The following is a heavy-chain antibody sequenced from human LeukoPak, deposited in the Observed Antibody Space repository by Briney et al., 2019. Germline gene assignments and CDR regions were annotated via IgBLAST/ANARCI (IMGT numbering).Heavy chain of an antibody. V-gene: IGHV3-48*03. Sequence: GGPLRLSCAASGFTFSNYEINWVRQAPGKGLEWVSFISGSGDTIYYADSVKGRFTISRDNTKNLLYLHMNSLRAEDTAVYYCARQFDRDGYKSNAFDIWGQGTMVTVSS. CDR3: ARQFDRDGYKSNAFDI. D-gene: IGHD5-24*01. J-gene: IGHJ3*02. CDR2: ISGSGDTI. CDR1: GFTFSNYE.